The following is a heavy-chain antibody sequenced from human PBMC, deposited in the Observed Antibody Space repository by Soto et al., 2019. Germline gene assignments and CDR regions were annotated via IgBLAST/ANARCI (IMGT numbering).Heavy chain of an antibody. J-gene: IGHJ4*02. V-gene: IGHV3-23*01. CDR3: AKRSASYPRRDFDY. CDR1: GFTFSSYA. Sequence: GGSLRLSCAASGFTFSSYAMRWVRQAPGKGLEWVSAISGSGGSTYYADSVKGRFTISRDNSKNTLYLQMNSLRAEDTAVYYCAKRSASYPRRDFDYWGQGTLVTVSS. D-gene: IGHD1-26*01. CDR2: ISGSGGST.